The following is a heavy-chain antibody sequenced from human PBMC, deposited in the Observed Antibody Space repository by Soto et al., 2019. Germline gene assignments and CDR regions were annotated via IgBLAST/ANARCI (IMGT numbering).Heavy chain of an antibody. CDR2: IYTSGST. CDR3: ARSSHKESWFDP. D-gene: IGHD6-13*01. Sequence: SATLFLTCTVSGGSVSNFYWNWIRQPAGKRLEWIGRIYTSGSTNYNPSLRSRVTMSIDTSRNQFSLKLNSVTAADTAVYYCARSSHKESWFDPWGQGTLVTVSS. V-gene: IGHV4-4*07. J-gene: IGHJ5*02. CDR1: GGSVSNFY.